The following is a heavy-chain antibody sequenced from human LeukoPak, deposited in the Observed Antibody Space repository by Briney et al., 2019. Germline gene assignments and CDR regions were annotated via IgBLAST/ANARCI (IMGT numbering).Heavy chain of an antibody. V-gene: IGHV3-20*04. J-gene: IGHJ3*02. Sequence: GGSLRLSCAASGFTFSSYSMNWVRQAPGKGLEWVSCINWNGGGTGYADSVKGRFTISRDNAKNSLYLQMNSLRAEDTALYYCARDGDYYDSSGAYAFDIWGQGTMVTVSS. CDR1: GFTFSSYS. CDR3: ARDGDYYDSSGAYAFDI. D-gene: IGHD3-22*01. CDR2: INWNGGGT.